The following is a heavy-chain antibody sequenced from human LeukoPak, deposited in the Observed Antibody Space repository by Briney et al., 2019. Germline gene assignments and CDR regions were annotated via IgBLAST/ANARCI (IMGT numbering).Heavy chain of an antibody. Sequence: GGSLRLSCAASGFTFSSYAMHWVRQAPGKGLEWVAVISYDGSNKYYADSVKGRFTISRDNSKNTLYLQMNSLRAEDTAVYYCARDSSGSPPYYYGMDVWGQGTTVTVSS. V-gene: IGHV3-30-3*01. D-gene: IGHD6-19*01. CDR1: GFTFSSYA. CDR2: ISYDGSNK. J-gene: IGHJ6*02. CDR3: ARDSSGSPPYYYGMDV.